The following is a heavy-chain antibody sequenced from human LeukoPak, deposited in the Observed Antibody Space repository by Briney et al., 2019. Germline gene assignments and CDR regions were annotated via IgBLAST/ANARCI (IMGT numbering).Heavy chain of an antibody. CDR3: ARTTRSEYYYGMDV. V-gene: IGHV4-39*01. CDR1: GGSISRSTYY. J-gene: IGHJ6*02. Sequence: RASETLSLTCTVSGGSISRSTYYWGWIRQPPVRGLEWIGSIYYSGRTYYNPSLKSRVTISVDTSKNQFSLNLSSVTAADTAVYYCARTTRSEYYYGMDVWGQGTTVTVSS. CDR2: IYYSGRT. D-gene: IGHD1-14*01.